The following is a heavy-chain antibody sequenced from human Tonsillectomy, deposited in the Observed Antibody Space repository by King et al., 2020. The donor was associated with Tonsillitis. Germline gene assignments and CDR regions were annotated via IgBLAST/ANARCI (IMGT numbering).Heavy chain of an antibody. CDR3: AKDLSIAMVTRIFDY. D-gene: IGHD5-18*01. CDR1: GFTFSSYA. J-gene: IGHJ4*02. CDR2: ISGSGGST. Sequence: VQLVESGGGLVQPGGSLRLPCAASGFTFSSYAMSWVRQAPGKGLEWVSAISGSGGSTYYADSVKGRFTISRANSKNTLYLQMNSLRAEDTAVYYCAKDLSIAMVTRIFDYWGQGTLVTVSS. V-gene: IGHV3-23*04.